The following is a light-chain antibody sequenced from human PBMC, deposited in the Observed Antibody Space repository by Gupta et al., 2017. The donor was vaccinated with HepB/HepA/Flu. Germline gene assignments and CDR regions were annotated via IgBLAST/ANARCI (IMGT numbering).Light chain of an antibody. V-gene: IGKV3-15*01. CDR3: QQHNNWYT. CDR1: QSVTSK. Sequence: EIVMTQSPATLSVSPGERATLFCRASQSVTSKLAWYQQKPGQAPRLLIYGASTRATSVPARFSGSGSGTEFTLTISSLQSEDFAVYYCQQHNNWYTFGQGTKLEIK. J-gene: IGKJ2*01. CDR2: GAS.